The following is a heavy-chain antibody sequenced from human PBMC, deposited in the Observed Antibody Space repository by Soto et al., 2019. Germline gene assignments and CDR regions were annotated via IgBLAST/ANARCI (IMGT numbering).Heavy chain of an antibody. CDR3: ASAAEMTNGTRAPSWFDP. V-gene: IGHV1-45*02. Sequence: SVKVSCKASGYTFTYRYLHWVRQAPGQALEWMGWITPFNGNTNYAQKFQDRVTITRDRSMSTAYMELSSLRSEDTAMYYCASAAEMTNGTRAPSWFDPWGQGTLVTVSS. J-gene: IGHJ5*02. CDR2: ITPFNGNT. D-gene: IGHD2-8*02. CDR1: GYTFTYRY.